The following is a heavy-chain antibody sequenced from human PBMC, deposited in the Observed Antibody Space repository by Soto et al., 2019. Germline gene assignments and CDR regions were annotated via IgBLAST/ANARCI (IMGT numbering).Heavy chain of an antibody. J-gene: IGHJ4*02. V-gene: IGHV3-15*07. CDR3: ASPERWAPAATGY. CDR1: GFTFAAAW. CDR2: MQSKSNGETT. D-gene: IGHD6-13*01. Sequence: VQLVESGGGSVEPGGSLRLSCTTAGFTFAAAWMNWIRQTPVMGLEWVGRMQSKSNGETTDYAAAVKGRFTISRDDAERTVYLEMASLKTEDTGVYNCASPERWAPAATGYWGQGVLVTVSS.